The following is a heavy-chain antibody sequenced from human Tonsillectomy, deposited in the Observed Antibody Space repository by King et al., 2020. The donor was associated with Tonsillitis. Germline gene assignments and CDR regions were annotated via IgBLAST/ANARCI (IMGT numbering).Heavy chain of an antibody. J-gene: IGHJ3*02. CDR2: IYYRGST. D-gene: IGHD1-1*01. CDR3: ARTQIGGELAAFDI. V-gene: IGHV4-30-4*01. CDR1: GGSISSGDYY. Sequence: QLQESGPGLVKPSQTLSLTCTVSGGSISSGDYYWSWIRQPPGKGLEWIGYIYYRGSTYYIPSLKSRVTISVDTSKNQFSLKLSSVTAADTAVYYCARTQIGGELAAFDIWGQGTMVTVSS.